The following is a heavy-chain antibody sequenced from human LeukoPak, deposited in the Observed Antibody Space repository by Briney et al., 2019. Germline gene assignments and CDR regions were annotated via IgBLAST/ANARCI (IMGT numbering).Heavy chain of an antibody. CDR3: ASLDY. V-gene: IGHV3-74*01. J-gene: IGHJ4*02. CDR1: GFTFSIYW. Sequence: GGSLRLSCAASGFTFSIYWVPWVRQAPGKGLVWVSRINSDGSSTSYADSVKGRFTISRDNAKNTLYLQMNTLRAEDTAVYYCASLDYWGQGTPVTVSS. CDR2: INSDGSST.